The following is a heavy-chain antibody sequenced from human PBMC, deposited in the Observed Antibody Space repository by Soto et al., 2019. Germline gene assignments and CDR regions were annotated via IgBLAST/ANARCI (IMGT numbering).Heavy chain of an antibody. CDR3: ARGRTVRNYADDSSDYFYFFDP. CDR1: GDSISTFY. D-gene: IGHD3-22*01. J-gene: IGHJ5*02. CDR2: VYYTGST. Sequence: LSETLSLTCTVSGDSISTFYWGWMRQSPGKELEWIGYVYYTGSTNYNPSLKSRVTISVDRSKNQFSLKLTSAYAADTAVYYCARGRTVRNYADDSSDYFYFFDPWGQGTLVTVSS. V-gene: IGHV4-59*01.